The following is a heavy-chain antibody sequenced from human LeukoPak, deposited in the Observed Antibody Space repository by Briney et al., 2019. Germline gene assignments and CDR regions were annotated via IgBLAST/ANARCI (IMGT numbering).Heavy chain of an antibody. D-gene: IGHD6-13*01. CDR1: GYTFSYYY. J-gene: IGHJ5*02. CDR3: ARDRGVAAAGLLDP. CDR2: INPNNGDT. V-gene: IGHV1-2*02. Sequence: ASLKVSSTSSGYTFSYYYIHWVRQAPGQGLEWIGWINPNNGDTNYAQSFQGRVTLTRDTSSTTVYMELTRLTSDDTAVFHCARDRGVAAAGLLDPWGQGTLVTVSS.